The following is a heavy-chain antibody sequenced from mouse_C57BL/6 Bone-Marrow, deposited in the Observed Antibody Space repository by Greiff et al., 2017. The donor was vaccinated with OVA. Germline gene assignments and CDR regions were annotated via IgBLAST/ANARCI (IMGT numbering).Heavy chain of an antibody. J-gene: IGHJ3*01. CDR2: INPYNGGP. D-gene: IGHD1-1*01. Sequence: EVRRVESGPVLVKPGASVKMSCKASGYTFTDYYMNWVKQSHGKSLEWIGVINPYNGGPSYNQKFKGKATLTVDKSSSTAYMELNLLTSEDSAVYYCARSHSYGSAWFAYWGQGTLVTVSA. CDR1: GYTFTDYY. CDR3: ARSHSYGSAWFAY. V-gene: IGHV1-19*01.